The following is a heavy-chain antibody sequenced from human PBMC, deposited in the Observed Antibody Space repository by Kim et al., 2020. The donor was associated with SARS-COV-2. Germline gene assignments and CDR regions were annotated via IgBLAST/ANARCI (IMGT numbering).Heavy chain of an antibody. J-gene: IGHJ3*02. CDR1: GGSISSYY. V-gene: IGHV4-59*13. Sequence: SETLSLTCTVSGGSISSYYWSWIRQPPGKGLEWIGYIYYSGSTNYNPSLKSRVTISVDTSKNQFSLKLSSVTAADTAVYYCARITGTPWIQLWGRGTGRGAFDIWGQGTMVTVSS. CDR3: ARITGTPWIQLWGRGTGRGAFDI. CDR2: IYYSGST. D-gene: IGHD5-18*01.